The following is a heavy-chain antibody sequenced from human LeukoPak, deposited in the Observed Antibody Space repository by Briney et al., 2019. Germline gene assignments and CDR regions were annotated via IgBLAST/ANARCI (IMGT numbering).Heavy chain of an antibody. D-gene: IGHD3-3*01. V-gene: IGHV5-51*01. Sequence: GESLKISCKGSGYSLTRYWIGWVRQMPGKGLELMGIIYPGESDTRYSPSFQGQVTISADKSISTAYLQWSSLKASDTAMYYWARRVRWSVTTDFDYWGQGTLVTVSS. J-gene: IGHJ4*02. CDR1: GYSLTRYW. CDR2: IYPGESDT. CDR3: ARRVRWSVTTDFDY.